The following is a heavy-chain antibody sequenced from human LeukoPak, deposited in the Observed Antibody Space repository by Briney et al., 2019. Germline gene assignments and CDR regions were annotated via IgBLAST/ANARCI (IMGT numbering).Heavy chain of an antibody. CDR1: GFTFDDYG. CDR3: AREMYSSGWLNAFDI. Sequence: PGGSLRLSCAASGFTFDDYGMRWVRQAPGKGLEWVSGINWNGGSTGYADSVKGRFTISRDNAKNSLYLQMNSLRAEDTALYYCAREMYSSGWLNAFDIWGQGTMVTVSS. J-gene: IGHJ3*02. CDR2: INWNGGST. D-gene: IGHD6-19*01. V-gene: IGHV3-20*04.